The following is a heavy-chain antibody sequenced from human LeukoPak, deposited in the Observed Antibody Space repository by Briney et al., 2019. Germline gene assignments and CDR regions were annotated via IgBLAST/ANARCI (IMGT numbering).Heavy chain of an antibody. D-gene: IGHD4-17*01. V-gene: IGHV3-66*01. CDR3: AREDGDYVVDY. Sequence: GGSLRLSCAASGFTVSSNYMSWVRQAPGKGLEWVSVIYSGGSTYYADSVKGRFTISRDNSKNTLYLQMNSLRAEDTAVYYCAREDGDYVVDYWGQGALVTVSS. J-gene: IGHJ4*02. CDR1: GFTVSSNY. CDR2: IYSGGST.